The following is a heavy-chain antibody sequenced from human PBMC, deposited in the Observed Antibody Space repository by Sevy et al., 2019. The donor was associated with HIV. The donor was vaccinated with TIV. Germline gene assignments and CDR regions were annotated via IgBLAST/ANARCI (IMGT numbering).Heavy chain of an antibody. J-gene: IGHJ4*02. V-gene: IGHV3-23*01. CDR2: ISGSGETT. D-gene: IGHD3-3*01. Sequence: GGSLRLSCAASGFTFSRYSMSWVRQSPGKGLEWVSAISGSGETTVYADSVRGRFTISRDNSKNTLFLVMNSLRAEDTAVYYCAKDYMLNLWRGYFDSWGQGTLVTVSS. CDR1: GFTFSRYS. CDR3: AKDYMLNLWRGYFDS.